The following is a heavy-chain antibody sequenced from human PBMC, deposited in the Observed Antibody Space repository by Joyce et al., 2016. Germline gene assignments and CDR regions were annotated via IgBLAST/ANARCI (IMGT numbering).Heavy chain of an antibody. J-gene: IGHJ4*02. V-gene: IGHV3-23*01. Sequence: EVQLLESGGGLVQPGGSLRLSCAASRFAFSSYAMSWVRQAPGKGLEGVSTSSSSGGSTYYADSVKGRFTISRDNSENTLYLQMNSLRAGDTAVYYCAKDQDYGDYSVDYWGQGTLVTVSS. CDR2: SSSSGGST. D-gene: IGHD4-17*01. CDR1: RFAFSSYA. CDR3: AKDQDYGDYSVDY.